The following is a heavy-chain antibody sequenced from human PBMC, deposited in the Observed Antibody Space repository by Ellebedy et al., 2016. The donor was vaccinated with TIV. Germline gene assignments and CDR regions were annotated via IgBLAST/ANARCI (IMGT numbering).Heavy chain of an antibody. Sequence: AASVKVSCKASGYTFTIYYIHWVRQAPGQGLEWMGIINPGGGTTSFAQKFQGRVTMTTDTSTTTVFMELRSLTPDDTAVYYCARGGRAVAVAYWGQGTLVTVSS. J-gene: IGHJ4*02. D-gene: IGHD6-19*01. CDR3: ARGGRAVAVAY. CDR2: INPGGGTT. V-gene: IGHV1-46*01. CDR1: GYTFTIYY.